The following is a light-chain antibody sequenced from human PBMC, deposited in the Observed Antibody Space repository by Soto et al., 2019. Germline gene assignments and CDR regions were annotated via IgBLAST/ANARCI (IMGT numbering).Light chain of an antibody. Sequence: QSVLTQPASVSGSRGQSIIISCVGRNTDVGQDKSVSWYQQGPGKAPKLLIFEVTNRPSGVSNRFSGSRSGNTASLTISGLQPDDEGDYFCVSYTDTDTPVFGTGTKVTVL. CDR1: NTDVGQDKS. V-gene: IGLV2-14*01. CDR3: VSYTDTDTPV. CDR2: EVT. J-gene: IGLJ1*01.